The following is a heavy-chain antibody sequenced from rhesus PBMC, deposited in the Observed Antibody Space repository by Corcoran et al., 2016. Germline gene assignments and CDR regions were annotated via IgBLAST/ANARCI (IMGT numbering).Heavy chain of an antibody. J-gene: IGHJ4*01. CDR3: ARGDSGNYLGDFEF. V-gene: IGHV4-173*01. CDR1: GASIRDHY. CDR2: ISGTTCTP. Sequence: QLQLQESGPGLVKASDTLSLSCAVSGASIRDHYWSWLRQSPGKGLEWIARISGTTCTPEYNPSRKSRVTTSTDTFKNRFSLLVTSVTAADTAVYFCARGDSGNYLGDFEFWGQGVLVTVSS. D-gene: IGHD1-44*01.